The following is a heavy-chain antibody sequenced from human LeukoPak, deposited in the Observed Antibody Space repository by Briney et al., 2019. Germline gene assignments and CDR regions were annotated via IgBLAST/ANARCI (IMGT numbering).Heavy chain of an antibody. D-gene: IGHD3-10*01. Sequence: SVKVSCKASGYTFTSYAMNWVRQAPGQGLEWMGGIIPIFGTANYAQKFQGRVTITADESTSTAYMELSSLRSEDTAVYYCARDIYGSGSYTAFDIWGQGTMVTVSS. CDR2: IIPIFGTA. CDR3: ARDIYGSGSYTAFDI. J-gene: IGHJ3*02. V-gene: IGHV1-69*13. CDR1: GYTFTSYA.